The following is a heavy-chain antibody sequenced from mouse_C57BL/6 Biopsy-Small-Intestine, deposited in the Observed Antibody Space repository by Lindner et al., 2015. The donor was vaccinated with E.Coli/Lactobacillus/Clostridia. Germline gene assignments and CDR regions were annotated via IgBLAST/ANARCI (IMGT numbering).Heavy chain of an antibody. Sequence: VQLQESGPELVKPGASVKISCKASGYAFSSSWMNWVKQRPGKGLEWIGRIYPGDGDTNCNGKFKGKATLTADKSSSTAYMQLSSLTSEDSAVYFCARRGDFSFAYWGQGTLVTVSA. J-gene: IGHJ3*01. V-gene: IGHV1-82*01. CDR1: GYAFSSSW. CDR3: ARRGDFSFAY. CDR2: IYPGDGDT.